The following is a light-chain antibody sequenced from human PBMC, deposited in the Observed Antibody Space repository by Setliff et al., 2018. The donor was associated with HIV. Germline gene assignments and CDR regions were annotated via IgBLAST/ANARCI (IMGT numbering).Light chain of an antibody. J-gene: IGLJ2*01. CDR2: EVT. CDR1: NSDVESYNL. Sequence: SALTQPASVSGSPGQSITISCTGSNSDVESYNLVSWYQQHPGKAPKLMIYEVTKRPSRISSRFSGSKSGNTASLTISGLQAEDEADYYCCSLASSGTLVFGGGTKVTVL. CDR3: CSLASSGTLV. V-gene: IGLV2-23*02.